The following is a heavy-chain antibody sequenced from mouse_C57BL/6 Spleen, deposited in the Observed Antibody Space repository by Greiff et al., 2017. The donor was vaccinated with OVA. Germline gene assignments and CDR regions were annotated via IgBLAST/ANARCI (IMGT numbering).Heavy chain of an antibody. CDR3: ARNGYYRGYYAMDY. CDR2: IYPGSGST. Sequence: VQLQQPGAELVKPGASVKMSCKASGYTFTSYWITWVKQRPGQGLEWIGDIYPGSGSTNYNEKFKSKATLTVDTSSSTAYMQLSSLTSEDSAVYYGARNGYYRGYYAMDYWGQGTSVTVSS. V-gene: IGHV1-55*01. D-gene: IGHD2-3*01. J-gene: IGHJ4*01. CDR1: GYTFTSYW.